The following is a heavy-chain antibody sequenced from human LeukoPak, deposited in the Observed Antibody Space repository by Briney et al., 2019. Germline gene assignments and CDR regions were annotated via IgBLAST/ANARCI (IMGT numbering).Heavy chain of an antibody. CDR2: ISWNSGSI. Sequence: PGGSLRLSCAASGFTFDDYAMHWVRQAPGKGLEWVSGISWNSGSIGYADSVKGRFTISRDNAKNSLYLQMNSLRAEDTALYYCAKAPVGALLGNIDYWGQGTLVTVSS. CDR1: GFTFDDYA. D-gene: IGHD1-26*01. V-gene: IGHV3-9*01. CDR3: AKAPVGALLGNIDY. J-gene: IGHJ4*02.